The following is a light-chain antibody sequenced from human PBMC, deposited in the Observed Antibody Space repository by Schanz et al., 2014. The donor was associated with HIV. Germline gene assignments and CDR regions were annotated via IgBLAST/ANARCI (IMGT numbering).Light chain of an antibody. CDR1: SSDLGGYNY. J-gene: IGLJ1*01. V-gene: IGLV2-14*03. CDR2: DVD. Sequence: QSALTQPASVSGSPGQSITISCTGTSSDLGGYNYLPLYQHHPGKAPKLLIFDVDYRPSGVSHRFSAYKSGNTASLTISGLQADDEADYYCGSYRSGSTYVFGTGTKLTVL. CDR3: GSYRSGSTYV.